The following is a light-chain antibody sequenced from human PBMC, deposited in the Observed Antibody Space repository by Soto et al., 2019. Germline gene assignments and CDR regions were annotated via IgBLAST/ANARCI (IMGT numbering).Light chain of an antibody. J-gene: IGKJ1*01. Sequence: DNVLTLSPGALSLSPRERATLSCRASQSVSSSYLAWYQQKPGQAPRLLIYGASSRATGIPDRFSGSGSGTDFTLTISRLEPEDFAVYYCQQYGSSPWTSGHGTKVDIK. CDR1: QSVSSSY. V-gene: IGKV3-20*01. CDR3: QQYGSSPWT. CDR2: GAS.